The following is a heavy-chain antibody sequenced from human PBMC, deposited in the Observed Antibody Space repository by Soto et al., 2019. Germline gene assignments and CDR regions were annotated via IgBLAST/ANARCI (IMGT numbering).Heavy chain of an antibody. V-gene: IGHV1-69*13. CDR2: IIPIFGTA. CDR1: GGTFSSYA. D-gene: IGHD2-21*02. Sequence: PVKVSCKAPGGTFSSYAISWVRQAPGQGLEWMGGIIPIFGTANYAQKFQGRVTITADESTSTAYMELSSLRSEDTAVYYCATVREVVTAIVRGYYGMDVWGQGTTVTVSS. J-gene: IGHJ6*02. CDR3: ATVREVVTAIVRGYYGMDV.